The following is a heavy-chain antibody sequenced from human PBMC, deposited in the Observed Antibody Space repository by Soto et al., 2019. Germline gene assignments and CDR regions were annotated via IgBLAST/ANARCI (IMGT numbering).Heavy chain of an antibody. CDR3: AGVYRATKLWFDP. Sequence: SVKVSCKASGGTFSSYAISWVRQAPGQGLEWMGGIIPIFGTANYAQKFQGRVTITADESTSTAYMELSSLRSEDTAVYYCAGVYRATKLWFDPWGQGTLVTVSS. J-gene: IGHJ5*02. CDR1: GGTFSSYA. D-gene: IGHD1-26*01. V-gene: IGHV1-69*13. CDR2: IIPIFGTA.